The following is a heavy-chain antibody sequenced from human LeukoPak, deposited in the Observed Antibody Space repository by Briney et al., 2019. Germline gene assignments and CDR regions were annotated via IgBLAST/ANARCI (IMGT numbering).Heavy chain of an antibody. CDR3: ASRIADNYYYYYGMDV. CDR2: INHSGST. D-gene: IGHD6-13*01. Sequence: SETLSLTCTVSGGSISSGGYYWSWIRQPPGKGLEWIGEINHSGSTNYNPSLKSRVTISVDTSKNQFSLKLSSVTAADTAVYYCASRIADNYYYYYGMDVWGQGTTVTVSS. CDR1: GGSISSGGYY. V-gene: IGHV4-39*07. J-gene: IGHJ6*02.